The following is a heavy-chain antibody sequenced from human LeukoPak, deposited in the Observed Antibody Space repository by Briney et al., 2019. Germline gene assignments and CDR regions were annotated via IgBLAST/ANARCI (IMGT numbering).Heavy chain of an antibody. CDR1: GITFNNYS. J-gene: IGHJ4*02. CDR3: ARGVPNYYYDSSGYYLLDY. Sequence: GGSLRLSCAASGITFNNYSMDRGRQAPRKGLEWVSPISSSSSYIDYACSVKGRFTIYRDNAKNSLYLQMNSLRAEDTAVYYCARGVPNYYYDSSGYYLLDYWGQGTLVTVSS. D-gene: IGHD3-22*01. V-gene: IGHV3-21*01. CDR2: ISSSSSYI.